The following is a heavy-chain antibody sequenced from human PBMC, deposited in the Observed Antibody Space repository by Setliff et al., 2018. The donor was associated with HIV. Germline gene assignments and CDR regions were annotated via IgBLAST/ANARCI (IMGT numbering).Heavy chain of an antibody. Sequence: LRLSCAASGFTFSRYSMNWVRQAPGKGLEWVSYISSSSSSIYHADSVKGRFTISRDNSKNTLYLQMNSLRTEDTAVYYCTRGRCSDAACFFDYWGQGTLVTVSS. V-gene: IGHV3-48*04. CDR3: TRGRCSDAACFFDY. CDR1: GFTFSRYS. J-gene: IGHJ4*02. D-gene: IGHD3-16*01. CDR2: ISSSSSSI.